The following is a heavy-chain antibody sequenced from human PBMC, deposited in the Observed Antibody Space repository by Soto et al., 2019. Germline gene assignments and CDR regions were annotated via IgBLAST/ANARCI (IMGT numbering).Heavy chain of an antibody. CDR3: ARVERLVEGWFDP. CDR1: GGTFSSHT. V-gene: IGHV1-69*02. J-gene: IGHJ5*02. CDR2: IIPILGIA. D-gene: IGHD2-15*01. Sequence: QVQLVQSGAEVKKPGSSVKVSCKASGGTFSSHTISWVRQAPGQGLEWMGRIIPILGIANYAQKFQGRVTITADKSTSTAYMELSSLRSEDTAVYYCARVERLVEGWFDPWGQGTLVTVSS.